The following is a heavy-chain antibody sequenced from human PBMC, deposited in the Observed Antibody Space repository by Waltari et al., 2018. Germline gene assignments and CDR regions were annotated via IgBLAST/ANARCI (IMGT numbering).Heavy chain of an antibody. Sequence: QVQLVQSGAEVKKPGASVKVSCKVSGYTLTELSMHWVRQAPGKGLEWMGGFDPEDGETIYAQKVQGRGTMTEDTSTDTAYMELSSLRSEDTAVYYCATLYYDILTAENELVYWGQGTLVTVSS. D-gene: IGHD3-9*01. CDR2: FDPEDGET. CDR3: ATLYYDILTAENELVY. V-gene: IGHV1-24*01. CDR1: GYTLTELS. J-gene: IGHJ4*02.